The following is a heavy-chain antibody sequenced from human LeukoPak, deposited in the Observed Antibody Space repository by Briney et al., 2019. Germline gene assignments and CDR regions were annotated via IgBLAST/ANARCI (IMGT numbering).Heavy chain of an antibody. D-gene: IGHD2-2*01. CDR1: GGSISSGDYY. V-gene: IGHV4-30-4*08. CDR2: IYYSGST. Sequence: SETLSLTCTVSGGSISSGDYYWSWIRQPPGKGLEWIGYIYYSGSTYYNPSLKSRVTISVDTSKNQFSLKLSSVTAANTAVYYCAREDCSSTSCPRYYYYMDVWGKGTTVTVSS. CDR3: AREDCSSTSCPRYYYYMDV. J-gene: IGHJ6*03.